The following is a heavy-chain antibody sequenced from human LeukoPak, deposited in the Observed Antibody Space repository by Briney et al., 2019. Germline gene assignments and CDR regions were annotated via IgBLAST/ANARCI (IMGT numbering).Heavy chain of an antibody. CDR3: ARDRPPQLVRPFDY. Sequence: ASVKVSCKASGYIFTGYYMHWVRQAPGQGLEWMGWIDPNSGGTNYAHKFQGRVTMTRDTSISTAYMELSRLRSDDTAVYYCARDRPPQLVRPFDYWGQGTLVTVSS. V-gene: IGHV1-2*07. CDR1: GYIFTGYY. D-gene: IGHD6-13*01. J-gene: IGHJ4*02. CDR2: IDPNSGGT.